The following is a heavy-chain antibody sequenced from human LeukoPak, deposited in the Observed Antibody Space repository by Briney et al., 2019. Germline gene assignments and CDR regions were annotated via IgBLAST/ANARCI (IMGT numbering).Heavy chain of an antibody. CDR1: GGSISGYY. Sequence: SETLSLTCTVSGGSISGYYWSWIRQPAGKGLEWIGRIYTSGSTNYNPSLKSRVTMSVDTSKNQFSLKLSSVTAADTAVYYCARDPTTPRGGSYYLGWFDPWGQGTLVTVSS. CDR2: IYTSGST. J-gene: IGHJ5*02. CDR3: ARDPTTPRGGSYYLGWFDP. V-gene: IGHV4-4*07. D-gene: IGHD1-26*01.